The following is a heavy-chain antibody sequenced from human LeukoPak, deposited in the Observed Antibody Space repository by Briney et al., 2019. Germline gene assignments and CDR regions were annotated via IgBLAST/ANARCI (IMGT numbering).Heavy chain of an antibody. V-gene: IGHV3-7*03. D-gene: IGHD6-19*01. Sequence: GGSLRLSCAASGFTFRNYWMSWVRQVPGTGLEWVANIKQDGSDRNYVTSVRGRFTISRDNAESSLYLQMNSLRAEDTAVYYCVRNLAVAGSCFDSWGQGTLVTVSS. CDR2: IKQDGSDR. CDR1: GFTFRNYW. CDR3: VRNLAVAGSCFDS. J-gene: IGHJ4*02.